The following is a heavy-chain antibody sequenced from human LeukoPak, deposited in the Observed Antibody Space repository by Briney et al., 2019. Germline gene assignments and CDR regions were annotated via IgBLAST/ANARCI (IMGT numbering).Heavy chain of an antibody. CDR3: ARDTLYCSRSSCPLGYMDV. CDR1: GFTLSTYT. CDR2: ISGDGGNT. Sequence: GGSLRLSCAASGFTLSTYTMHWVRQAPGKGLEYVSSISGDGGNTYYASSVKGRFTISRDNSKNTVYLQMGSLRAEDMAVYYCARDTLYCSRSSCPLGYMDVWGKGTTVTVSS. D-gene: IGHD2-2*01. J-gene: IGHJ6*03. V-gene: IGHV3-64*01.